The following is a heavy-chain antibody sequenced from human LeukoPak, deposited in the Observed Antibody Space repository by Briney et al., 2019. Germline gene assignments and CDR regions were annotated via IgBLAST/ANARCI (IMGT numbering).Heavy chain of an antibody. CDR2: IYYSGST. D-gene: IGHD1-26*01. V-gene: IGHV4-59*01. J-gene: IGHJ4*02. CDR1: GGSISSYY. Sequence: PSETLSLTCTVSGGSISSYYWSWIRQPPGKGLEWIGYIYYSGSTNYNPSLKSRVTISVDTPKNQFSLKLSSVTAADTAVYYCARGENIVGAPMVDYWGQGTLVTVSS. CDR3: ARGENIVGAPMVDY.